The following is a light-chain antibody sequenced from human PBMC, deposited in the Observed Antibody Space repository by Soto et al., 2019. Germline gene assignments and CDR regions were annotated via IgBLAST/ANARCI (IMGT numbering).Light chain of an antibody. CDR1: QDIGSN. CDR2: GAS. J-gene: IGKJ1*01. V-gene: IGKV3-15*01. CDR3: QQFNIWSRT. Sequence: EILMTQSPATLSVSPGERATLSCRASQDIGSNLAWYQQKSGQAPRLLMSGASTRATGISARFSGTGSGTEFTLTISSLQSEDFAVYYCQQFNIWSRTFGQGTKVDIK.